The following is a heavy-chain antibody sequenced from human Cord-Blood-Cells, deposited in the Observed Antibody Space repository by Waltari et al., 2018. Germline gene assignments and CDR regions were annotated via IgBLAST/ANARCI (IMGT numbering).Heavy chain of an antibody. CDR1: GGSISSYY. D-gene: IGHD3-10*01. Sequence: QVQLQESGPGLVKPSETLSLTCTVSGGSISSYYWSWIRQPAGKGLEWIGRIYTSGSTNYNPSLKSRVTMSVDTSKNQFSLKLSSVTAADTAMYYCARANYYGSGSYSYYFDYWGQGTLVTVSS. J-gene: IGHJ4*02. CDR3: ARANYYGSGSYSYYFDY. V-gene: IGHV4-4*07. CDR2: IYTSGST.